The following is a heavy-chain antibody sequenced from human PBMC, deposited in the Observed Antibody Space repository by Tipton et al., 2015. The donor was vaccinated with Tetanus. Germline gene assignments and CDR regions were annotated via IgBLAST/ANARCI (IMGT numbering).Heavy chain of an antibody. V-gene: IGHV3-11*01. D-gene: IGHD3-10*01. Sequence: SLRLSCAASGFTFSDYYMSWIRQAPGKGLEWVSYISSSGSTIYYADSVKGRFTISRDNAKNSLYLQMNSLRAEDTAVYYCARDTMVRGVIIKGLYYYYGMDVWGQGTTVTVSS. CDR3: ARDTMVRGVIIKGLYYYYGMDV. J-gene: IGHJ6*02. CDR1: GFTFSDYY. CDR2: ISSSGSTI.